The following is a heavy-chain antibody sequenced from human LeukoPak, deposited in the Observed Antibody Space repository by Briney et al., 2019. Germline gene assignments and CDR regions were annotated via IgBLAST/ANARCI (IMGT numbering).Heavy chain of an antibody. D-gene: IGHD5-18*01. Sequence: PGGSLRLSCAASGFTFSSYEMHWVRQAPGKGLEWVSYISGDGSSMDYADSVKGRFIISRDNAKNSLFLYMDSLRAEDTALYYCARRFFSYGPPDPFDIWGQGTMVTV. J-gene: IGHJ3*02. CDR3: ARRFFSYGPPDPFDI. V-gene: IGHV3-48*03. CDR2: ISGDGSSM. CDR1: GFTFSSYE.